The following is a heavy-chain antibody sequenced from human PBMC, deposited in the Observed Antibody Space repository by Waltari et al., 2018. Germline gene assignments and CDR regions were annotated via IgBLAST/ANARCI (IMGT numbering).Heavy chain of an antibody. D-gene: IGHD3-22*01. CDR2: IYYSGST. V-gene: IGHV4-59*01. CDR1: GGSISSYY. Sequence: QVQLQESGPGLVKPSETLSLTCTVSGGSISSYYWSWIRQPPGTGLAWIGYIYYSGSTNYNPALKSRVTISVDTTKNHVSLKLSSVTAADTAVYYCARDGFYSSGSFGAFDIWGQGTMVTVSS. CDR3: ARDGFYSSGSFGAFDI. J-gene: IGHJ3*02.